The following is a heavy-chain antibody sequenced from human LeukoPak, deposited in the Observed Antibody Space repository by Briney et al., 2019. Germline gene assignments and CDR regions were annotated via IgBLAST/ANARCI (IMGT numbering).Heavy chain of an antibody. V-gene: IGHV3-23*01. CDR1: GFTFSSYP. CDR3: ARKGEASSGYLYYFDY. J-gene: IGHJ4*02. Sequence: GGSLRLSCPASGFTFSSYPMSWVRQAPGKGLEWVSGISRSGGSTYYADSVKGRFSISRDNSNNTLYLQMNSLRAEDTAVYSCARKGEASSGYLYYFDYWGQGTRVTVSS. D-gene: IGHD3-22*01. CDR2: ISRSGGST.